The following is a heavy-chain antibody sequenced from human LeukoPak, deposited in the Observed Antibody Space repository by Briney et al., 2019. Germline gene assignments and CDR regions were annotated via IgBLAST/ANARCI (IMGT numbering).Heavy chain of an antibody. J-gene: IGHJ6*02. V-gene: IGHV3-23*01. CDR1: EFTVISYA. D-gene: IGHD1-14*01. Sequence: PGGSLRHSCAASEFTVISYAMQWVRQAPGKGLEWVSGITVSGGTTYYTDSVKGRFTISRDNSKNTLYLQMNSLRAEDTAVYYCAKYLTARRPPFAVEVSGQGKTFTVSS. CDR3: AKYLTARRPPFAVEV. CDR2: ITVSGGTT.